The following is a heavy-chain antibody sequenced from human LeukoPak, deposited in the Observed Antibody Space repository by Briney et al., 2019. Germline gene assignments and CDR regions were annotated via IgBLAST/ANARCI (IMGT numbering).Heavy chain of an antibody. Sequence: GGSLRLSCAASGFIVSSNYMSWVRQAPGKGLEWVSVIYTGGSTHYADSVKGRFTISRDNSKNTLYLQMNSLRAEDTSVYYCARGRNSGWYEFVGQSDYWGQGTLVTVSS. CDR2: IYTGGST. CDR1: GFIVSSNY. CDR3: ARGRNSGWYEFVGQSDY. V-gene: IGHV3-66*01. J-gene: IGHJ4*02. D-gene: IGHD6-19*01.